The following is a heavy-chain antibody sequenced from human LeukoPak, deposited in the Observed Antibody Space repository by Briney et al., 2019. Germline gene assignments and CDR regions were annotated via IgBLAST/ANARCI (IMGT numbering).Heavy chain of an antibody. CDR3: AKEKKSGGWPLDY. CDR1: GFTFSTCA. J-gene: IGHJ4*02. CDR2: ICYGGSHT. D-gene: IGHD2-15*01. V-gene: IGHV3-23*01. Sequence: PGGSLRLSCAASGFTFSTCAMSWVRQAPGKGLEWVAGICYGGSHTYYADSVTGRFTISRDNSKNTMSLQMNSLRADDTAVYYCAKEKKSGGWPLDYWGQGALVTVSS.